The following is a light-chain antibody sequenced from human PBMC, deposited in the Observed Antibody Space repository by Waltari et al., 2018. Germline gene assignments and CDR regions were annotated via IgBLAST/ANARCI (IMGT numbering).Light chain of an antibody. J-gene: IGLJ1*01. CDR1: SSDVGGYNS. CDR3: RSYTSRYTYV. CDR2: EVY. V-gene: IGLV2-14*01. Sequence: QSALTQPASVSGSPGQSITISCTGTSSDVGGYNSVSWYQQHPGKAPKVIIYEVYNRPSGASDRFSGSKSGNTASLIIPGLQAEEEADYYCRSYTSRYTYVLGSGTKVTVL.